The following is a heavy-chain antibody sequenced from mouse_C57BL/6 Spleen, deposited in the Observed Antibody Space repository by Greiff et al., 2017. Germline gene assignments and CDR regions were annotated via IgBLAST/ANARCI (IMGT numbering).Heavy chain of an antibody. D-gene: IGHD1-1*01. CDR1: GYSITSGYY. CDR2: ISYDGSN. Sequence: DVKLQESGPGLVKPSQSLSLTCSVTGYSITSGYYWNWIRQFPGNKLEWMGYISYDGSNNYNPSLKNRISITRDTSKNQFFLKLNSVTTEDTATYYCAREEGDYYGSSPFAYWGQGTLVTVSA. V-gene: IGHV3-6*01. CDR3: AREEGDYYGSSPFAY. J-gene: IGHJ3*01.